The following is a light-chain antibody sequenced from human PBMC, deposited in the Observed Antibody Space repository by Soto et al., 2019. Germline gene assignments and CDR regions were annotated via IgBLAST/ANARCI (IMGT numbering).Light chain of an antibody. J-gene: IGKJ4*01. CDR3: QQSYSTPT. Sequence: DIQMTQSTSSLSASVGDIVTITCRASQTISRALNWYQQKPGKAPKLLIYAASILQSGVPSRFSGSGSGTDFILTISSLQPEDFATYYCQQSYSTPTFGGGTKVDIK. CDR1: QTISRA. CDR2: AAS. V-gene: IGKV1-39*01.